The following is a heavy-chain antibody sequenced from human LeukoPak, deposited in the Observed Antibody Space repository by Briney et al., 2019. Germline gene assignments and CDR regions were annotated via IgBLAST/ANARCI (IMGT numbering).Heavy chain of an antibody. CDR1: GLIFKKYW. V-gene: IGHV3-7*01. Sequence: PGGSLRLSCAASGLIFKKYWMNWVRQVPGKGLECLANIKEDGSETYYADSVKGRFTISRDNPKNLLFLQINSLRVEDTAVYYCARETPRRGETRDGYRWGQGTVVTVSS. CDR3: ARETPRRGETRDGYR. J-gene: IGHJ4*02. D-gene: IGHD5-24*01. CDR2: IKEDGSET.